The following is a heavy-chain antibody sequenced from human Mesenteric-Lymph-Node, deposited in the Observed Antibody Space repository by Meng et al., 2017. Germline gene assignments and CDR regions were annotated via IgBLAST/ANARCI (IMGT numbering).Heavy chain of an antibody. V-gene: IGHV3-21*01. D-gene: IGHD4-17*01. CDR3: ARGTTPYGDYSDY. J-gene: IGHJ4*02. CDR1: GFTFSSYS. Sequence: GGSLRLSCAASGFTFSSYSMNWVRQAPGKGLEWVSSISSSSSYIYYADSVKGRFTISRDNSKTTLLLQMNSLRAEDTAVYYCARGTTPYGDYSDYWGQGTLVTVSS. CDR2: ISSSSSYI.